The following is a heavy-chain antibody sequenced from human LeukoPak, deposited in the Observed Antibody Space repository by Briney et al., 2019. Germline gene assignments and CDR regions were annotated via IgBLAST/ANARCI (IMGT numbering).Heavy chain of an antibody. J-gene: IGHJ6*02. V-gene: IGHV3-21*04. CDR3: AKDFSYGDYGLDYYYGMDV. CDR1: GFTFSSYS. D-gene: IGHD4-17*01. Sequence: GGSLRLSCAASGFTFSSYSMNWVRQAPGKGLEWVSSISSSSSYIYYADSVKGRFTISRDNAKNSLYLQMNSLRAEDTALYYCAKDFSYGDYGLDYYYGMDVWGQGTTVTVSS. CDR2: ISSSSSYI.